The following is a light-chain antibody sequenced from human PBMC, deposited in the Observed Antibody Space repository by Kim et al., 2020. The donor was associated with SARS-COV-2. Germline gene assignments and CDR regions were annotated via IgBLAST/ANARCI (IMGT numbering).Light chain of an antibody. V-gene: IGKV1-5*01. CDR1: QSISTS. J-gene: IGKJ4*01. CDR2: DAS. Sequence: ASVGGTVTITCRASQSISTSLAWYQQKPGKAPKLLIYDASSLESGVPSRFSGSGSGTEFTLTINSLQPGDSATYFCQQYNSYAVTFGGGTKVDIK. CDR3: QQYNSYAVT.